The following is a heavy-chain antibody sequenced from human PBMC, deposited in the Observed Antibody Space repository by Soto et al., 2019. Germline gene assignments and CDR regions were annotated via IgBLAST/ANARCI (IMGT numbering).Heavy chain of an antibody. J-gene: IGHJ4*02. D-gene: IGHD2-15*01. CDR1: GFTFDSYA. CDR2: IRGSGGYT. V-gene: IGHV3-23*01. CDR3: AKALPSLNSCSGATCYYFDY. Sequence: EVQLLESGGGLVQPGGSLRLSCAASGFTFDSYAMSWVRRAPGKGLEWVSAIRGSGGYTYYADSVKGRFTISRDNSKNILYLKMNTLRADDTAVYYCAKALPSLNSCSGATCYYFDYWGQGTMVTVSS.